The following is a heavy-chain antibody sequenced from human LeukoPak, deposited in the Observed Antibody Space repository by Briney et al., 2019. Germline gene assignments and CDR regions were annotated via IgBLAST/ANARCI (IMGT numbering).Heavy chain of an antibody. D-gene: IGHD1-1*01. Sequence: ASVKVSCKASGYTFTSYDINWVRQATGQGLEWMGWMNPNSGNTGYAQKFQGRVTITRNTSISTAYMELSSLRSEDTAVYYCARGLLQLERTRRYFDYWGQGTLVTVSS. CDR2: MNPNSGNT. V-gene: IGHV1-8*03. CDR1: GYTFTSYD. J-gene: IGHJ4*02. CDR3: ARGLLQLERTRRYFDY.